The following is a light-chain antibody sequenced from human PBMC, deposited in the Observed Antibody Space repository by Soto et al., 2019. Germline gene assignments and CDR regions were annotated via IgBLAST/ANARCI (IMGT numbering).Light chain of an antibody. CDR3: QQRSNWPLT. Sequence: EIVLTQSPATLSLSPGERAALSCRASQSVSSHLAWYQQKPGQDPRLLIYDASNRATGIPARFSGSGSGTDLTLIISSLEPEDLAVYYCQQRSNWPLTFGGGTKVEIK. V-gene: IGKV3-11*01. CDR2: DAS. J-gene: IGKJ4*01. CDR1: QSVSSH.